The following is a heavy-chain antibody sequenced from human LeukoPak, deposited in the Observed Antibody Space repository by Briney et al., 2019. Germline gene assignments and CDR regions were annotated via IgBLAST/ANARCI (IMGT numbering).Heavy chain of an antibody. CDR2: IIPILGIA. CDR1: GGTFSSYA. V-gene: IGHV1-69*04. CDR3: ARFYGAVAGTAFDI. D-gene: IGHD6-19*01. J-gene: IGHJ3*02. Sequence: SVKVSCKASGGTFSSYAISWVRQAPGQGLEWMGRIIPILGIANYAQKFQGRVTITADKSTSTAYMELSSLRSEDTAVYYCARFYGAVAGTAFDIWGQGTMVTVSS.